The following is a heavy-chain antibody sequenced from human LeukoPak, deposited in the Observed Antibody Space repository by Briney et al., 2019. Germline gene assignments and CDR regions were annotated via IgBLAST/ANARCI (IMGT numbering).Heavy chain of an antibody. CDR1: GYTFTDYY. CDR2: INPSGGST. Sequence: ASVRVSCKTSGYTFTDYYLHWVRQAPGQGLEWMGIINPSGGSTSYAQKFQGRVTMTRDTSTSTVYMELSSLRSEDTAVYYCARGTTTISLFDYWGQGTLVTVSS. CDR3: ARGTTTISLFDY. D-gene: IGHD4-17*01. V-gene: IGHV1-46*01. J-gene: IGHJ4*02.